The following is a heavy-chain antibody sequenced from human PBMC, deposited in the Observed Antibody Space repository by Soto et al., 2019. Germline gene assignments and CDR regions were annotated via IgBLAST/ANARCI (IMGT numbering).Heavy chain of an antibody. Sequence: ASVKVSCKASGYTFSNYAIHWVRQAPGQRLEWMGWINAGNGNTKSSQKFQGRVTITRDTSASTAYMELSSLRSEDTAVYYCARGLYNPFDYWGQGTLVTVSS. V-gene: IGHV1-3*01. CDR2: INAGNGNT. CDR1: GYTFSNYA. D-gene: IGHD1-20*01. CDR3: ARGLYNPFDY. J-gene: IGHJ4*02.